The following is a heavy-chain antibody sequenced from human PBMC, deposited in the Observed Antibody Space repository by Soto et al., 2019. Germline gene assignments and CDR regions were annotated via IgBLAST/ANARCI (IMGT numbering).Heavy chain of an antibody. CDR3: AREYSSSAWNYYYGMDV. CDR2: INPNSGGT. D-gene: IGHD6-6*01. Sequence: ASVKVSCKASGYTFTGYYMHWVRQAPGQGLEWMGWINPNSGGTNYAQKFQGRVTMTRDTSISTAYMELSRLRSDDTAVYYCAREYSSSAWNYYYGMDVWGQGTTVTVSS. J-gene: IGHJ6*02. CDR1: GYTFTGYY. V-gene: IGHV1-2*02.